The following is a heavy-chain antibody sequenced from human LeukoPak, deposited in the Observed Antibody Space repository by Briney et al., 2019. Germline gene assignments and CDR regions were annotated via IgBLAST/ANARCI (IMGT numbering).Heavy chain of an antibody. Sequence: GGSLRLSCVVSGSPFNSYWMSWVRQAPGKGLECVASINQGGSQQYYVDSVRGRFTISRDDAQKSVYLQMNNLRVDDTAVYYCVRRNLFDYWGQGTLVTVSS. CDR1: GSPFNSYW. CDR2: INQGGSQQ. J-gene: IGHJ4*02. V-gene: IGHV3-7*03. CDR3: VRRNLFDY.